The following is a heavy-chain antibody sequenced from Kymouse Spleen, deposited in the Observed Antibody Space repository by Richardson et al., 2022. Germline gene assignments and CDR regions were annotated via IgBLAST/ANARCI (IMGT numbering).Heavy chain of an antibody. V-gene: IGHV3-21*03. CDR1: GFTFSSYS. CDR2: ISSSSSYI. J-gene: IGHJ6*02. Sequence: EVQLVESGGGLVKPGGSLRLSCAASGFTFSSYSMNWVRQAPGKGLEWVSSISSSSSYIYYADSVKGRFTISRDNAKNSLYLQMNSLRAEDTAVYYCARDDYSNSYYYYYGMDVWGQGTTVTVSS. D-gene: IGHD4-11,IGHD4-11*01. CDR3: ARDDYSNSYYYYYGMDV.